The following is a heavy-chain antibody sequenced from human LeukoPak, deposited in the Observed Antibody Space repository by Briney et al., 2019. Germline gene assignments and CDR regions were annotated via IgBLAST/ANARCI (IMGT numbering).Heavy chain of an antibody. J-gene: IGHJ4*02. CDR2: ISSSSSYI. D-gene: IGHD6-13*01. V-gene: IGHV3-21*01. CDR3: ARVKNHRGIAVAGSDY. CDR1: GFTFSSYS. Sequence: GGSLRLSCAASGFTFSSYSMNWVRQAPGKGLEWVSSISSSSSYIYYADSVKGRFTISRDNAKNSLYLQMNSLRAEDTAVYYCARVKNHRGIAVAGSDYWGQGTLVTVSS.